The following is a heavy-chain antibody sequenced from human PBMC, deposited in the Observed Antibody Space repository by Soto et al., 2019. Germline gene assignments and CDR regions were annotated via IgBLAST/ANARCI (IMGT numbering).Heavy chain of an antibody. J-gene: IGHJ4*02. CDR1: AYFFTTYW. CDR3: ATWPTGGWQTDY. CDR2: IYPGDSDT. D-gene: IGHD6-19*01. V-gene: IGHV5-51*01. Sequence: PGESLKISCKGSAYFFTTYWIGWVRQMPGKGLEWMGLIYPGDSDTRYSPSFQGRITISADKSISTAYLQWSSLRASDSAMYYCATWPTGGWQTDYRGKGTLVTVSS.